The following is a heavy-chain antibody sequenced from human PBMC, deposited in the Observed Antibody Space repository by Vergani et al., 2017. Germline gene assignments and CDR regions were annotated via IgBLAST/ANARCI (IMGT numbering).Heavy chain of an antibody. Sequence: EVQLLESGGGLVQPGGSLRLSCAASGFTFSSYAMSWVRQAPGKGLEWVSAISGSGGSTYYADSVKGRFTISRDNSKNSLYLQMNSLRAEDTAVYYCLVAAAGTGYYYYYMDVWGKGTTVTVSS. J-gene: IGHJ6*03. CDR1: GFTFSSYA. V-gene: IGHV3-23*01. CDR3: LVAAAGTGYYYYYMDV. CDR2: ISGSGGST. D-gene: IGHD6-13*01.